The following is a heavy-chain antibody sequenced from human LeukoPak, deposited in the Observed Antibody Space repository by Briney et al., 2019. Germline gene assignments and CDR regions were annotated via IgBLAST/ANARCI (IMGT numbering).Heavy chain of an antibody. D-gene: IGHD3-10*01. CDR1: GGSISSYY. J-gene: IGHJ5*02. V-gene: IGHV4-4*07. CDR3: ARDSGTTGEVKFDP. Sequence: PPETLSLTCTVSGGSISSYYWSWIRQPAGKGLEWIGRIYSSGTTTYNPSLKSRVTMSVDTAKNQVSLRLSSVTAADTAVYYCARDSGTTGEVKFDPWGQGSLVTVSS. CDR2: IYSSGTT.